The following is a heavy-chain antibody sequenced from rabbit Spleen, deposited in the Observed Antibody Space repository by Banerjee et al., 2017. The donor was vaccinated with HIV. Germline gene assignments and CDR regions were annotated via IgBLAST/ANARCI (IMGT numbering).Heavy chain of an antibody. CDR2: IDTNDGDT. CDR1: GFSFSSNW. CDR3: VRDLPDIIGWNFGF. J-gene: IGHJ3*01. Sequence: LEESGGGLVKPGGTLTLTCTVSGFSFSSNWICWVRQAPGKGLEWIACIDTNDGDTDYANWPKGRFTISKTSSTTVTLQMTSLTAADTATYFCVRDLPDIIGWNFGFWGQGTLVTVS. D-gene: IGHD1-1*01. V-gene: IGHV1S45*01.